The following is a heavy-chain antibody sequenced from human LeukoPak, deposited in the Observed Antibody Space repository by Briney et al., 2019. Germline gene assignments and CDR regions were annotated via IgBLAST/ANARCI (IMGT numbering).Heavy chain of an antibody. V-gene: IGHV1-69*13. J-gene: IGHJ3*02. CDR2: IIPIFGTA. D-gene: IGHD3-10*01. CDR1: GGTFSSYA. Sequence: ASVKVSCKASGGTFSSYAISWVRQAPGQGLEWMGGIIPIFGTANYAQKFQGRVTITADESTSTAYMELSSLRSEDTAVYYCARPRMARGVTPDAFDIWGQGTMVTVSS. CDR3: ARPRMARGVTPDAFDI.